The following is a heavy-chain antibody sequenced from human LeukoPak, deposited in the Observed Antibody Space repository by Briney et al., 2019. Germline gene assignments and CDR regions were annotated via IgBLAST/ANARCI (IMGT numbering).Heavy chain of an antibody. CDR1: GGTFSSYA. CDR3: ARVDGSGSYYTVLNWFDP. D-gene: IGHD3-10*01. V-gene: IGHV1-69*04. CDR2: IIPILGIA. J-gene: IGHJ5*02. Sequence: SVKVSCKASGGTFSSYAISWVRQAPGQGLEWMGRIIPILGIANYAQKFQGRVTITADKSTSTAYMELSSLRSEDTAVYYCARVDGSGSYYTVLNWFDPWGQGTLVTVSS.